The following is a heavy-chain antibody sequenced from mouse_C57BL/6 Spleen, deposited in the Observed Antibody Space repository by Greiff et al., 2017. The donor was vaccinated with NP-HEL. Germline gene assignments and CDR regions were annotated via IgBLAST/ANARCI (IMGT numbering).Heavy chain of an antibody. V-gene: IGHV1-22*01. CDR3: ARGELRLEDY. J-gene: IGHJ2*01. CDR1: GYTFTDYN. CDR2: INLNNGGT. Sequence: EVQLQQSGPELVKPGASVKMSCKASGYTFTDYNMHWVKQSHGKSLEWIGYINLNNGGTSYNQKFKGKATLTVNKSSSTAYMELRSLTSEDSAVYYCARGELRLEDYWGQGTTLTVSS. D-gene: IGHD3-2*02.